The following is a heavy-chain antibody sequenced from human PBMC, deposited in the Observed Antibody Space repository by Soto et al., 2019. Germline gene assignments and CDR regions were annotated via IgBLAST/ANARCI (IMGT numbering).Heavy chain of an antibody. CDR3: ARTLLMVRGVRYFDY. Sequence: PSETLSLTCTVSGGSISSSSYYWGWIRQPPGKGLEWIGSIYYSGRTYYNPSLKSRVTLSVDTSKNQFSLKLSSVTAADAAVYYCARTLLMVRGVRYFDYWGQGKLVTDS. V-gene: IGHV4-39*01. CDR1: GGSISSSSYY. J-gene: IGHJ4*02. CDR2: IYYSGRT. D-gene: IGHD3-10*01.